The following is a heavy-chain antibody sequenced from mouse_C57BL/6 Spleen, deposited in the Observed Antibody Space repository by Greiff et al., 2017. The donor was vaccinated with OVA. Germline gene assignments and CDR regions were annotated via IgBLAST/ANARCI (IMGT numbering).Heavy chain of an antibody. Sequence: VHVKQSGPELVKPGASVKISCKASGYSFTDYNMNWVKQSNGKSLEWIGVINPNYGTTSYNQKFKGKATLTVDQSSSTAYMQLNSLTSEDSAVYYCAKGPNYYGSSYGDYWGQGTTLTVSS. V-gene: IGHV1-39*01. CDR2: INPNYGTT. CDR3: AKGPNYYGSSYGDY. CDR1: GYSFTDYN. J-gene: IGHJ2*01. D-gene: IGHD1-1*01.